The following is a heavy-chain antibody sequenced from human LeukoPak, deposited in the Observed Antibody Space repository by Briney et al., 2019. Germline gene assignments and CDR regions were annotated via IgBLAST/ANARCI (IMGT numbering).Heavy chain of an antibody. CDR3: ATTGLLVAPI. CDR1: GASISSGSYY. D-gene: IGHD5-12*01. CDR2: IYTSAST. J-gene: IGHJ3*02. Sequence: PSETLSLTCTVSGASISSGSYYRSWVRQPPGKGLEWIGRIYTSASTNYNPSLKSRVTMSVDTAKNQFALKLGSVSAANTAVYYCATTGLLVAPIWGQGTMVTVSS. V-gene: IGHV4-61*02.